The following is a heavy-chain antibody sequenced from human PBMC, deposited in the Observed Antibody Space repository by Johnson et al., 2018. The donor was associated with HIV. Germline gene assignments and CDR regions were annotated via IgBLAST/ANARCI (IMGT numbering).Heavy chain of an antibody. CDR1: AFTFSSND. D-gene: IGHD1-1*01. Sequence: VQLVESGGGLVQPGGSLRLSCGASAFTFSSNDMKWVRQAPGKGLEWVSPISGSDHSTYYADSVQGRFNISRDNPKNTLYLQMDSLRIEDTAVYYCAVLTTGGLRVGNFDIWGQGTMVTVSS. CDR2: ISGSDHST. CDR3: AVLTTGGLRVGNFDI. V-gene: IGHV3-23*04. J-gene: IGHJ3*02.